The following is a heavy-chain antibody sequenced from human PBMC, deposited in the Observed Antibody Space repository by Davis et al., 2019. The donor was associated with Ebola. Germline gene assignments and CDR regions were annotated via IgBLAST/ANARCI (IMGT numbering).Heavy chain of an antibody. CDR3: TAGIALAANDI. CDR2: IKQDGSEK. Sequence: PSETLSLTCAASGFTFSSYWMSWVRQAPGKGLEWVANIKQDGSEKYYVDSVKGRFTISRDNARNSLFLQMNSLRAEDTALYFCTAGIALAANDIWGQGTLVTVSS. D-gene: IGHD6-19*01. J-gene: IGHJ4*02. CDR1: GFTFSSYW. V-gene: IGHV3-7*01.